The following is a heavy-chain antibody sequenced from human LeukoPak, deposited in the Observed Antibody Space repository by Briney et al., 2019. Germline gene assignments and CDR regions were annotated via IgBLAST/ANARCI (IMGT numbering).Heavy chain of an antibody. Sequence: SQTLSLTCTVSGGSMISADTYWTWIRQSPGKGLEWIGYIYDFGSTDYNPSLKSRITMSVDTSKNQFSLELNSVTAADTAIYYCAGAVGALLTWAFWGQGTLVTVSS. J-gene: IGHJ4*02. CDR2: IYDFGST. V-gene: IGHV4-30-4*01. CDR3: AGAVGALLTWAF. D-gene: IGHD1-26*01. CDR1: GGSMISADTY.